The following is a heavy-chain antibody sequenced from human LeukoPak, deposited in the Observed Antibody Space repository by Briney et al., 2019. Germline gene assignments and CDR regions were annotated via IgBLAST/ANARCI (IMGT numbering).Heavy chain of an antibody. D-gene: IGHD4/OR15-4a*01. J-gene: IGHJ4*02. CDR3: ASAKAYSYFDY. Sequence: GGSLRLSCAASGFTFSSYSMNWVRQAPGKGLEWVSSISSSSNYIYYADSLKGRFTISRDNAKNSLYLQMTSLRAEDTAVYYCASAKAYSYFDYWGQGTLVTVSS. CDR2: ISSSSNYI. CDR1: GFTFSSYS. V-gene: IGHV3-21*01.